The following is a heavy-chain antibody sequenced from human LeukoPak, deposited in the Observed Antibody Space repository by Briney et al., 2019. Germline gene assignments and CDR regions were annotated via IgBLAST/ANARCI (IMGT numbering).Heavy chain of an antibody. CDR3: ARGRGDGYNSGAFDI. D-gene: IGHD5-24*01. J-gene: IGHJ3*02. CDR2: IIPIFGTA. CDR1: GGTCSSYA. Sequence: SVKVSCKASGGTCSSYAISWVRQAPGQGLEWMGGIIPIFGTANYAQKFQGRVTITADESTSTAYMELSSLRSEDTAVYYCARGRGDGYNSGAFDIWGQGTMVTVSS. V-gene: IGHV1-69*13.